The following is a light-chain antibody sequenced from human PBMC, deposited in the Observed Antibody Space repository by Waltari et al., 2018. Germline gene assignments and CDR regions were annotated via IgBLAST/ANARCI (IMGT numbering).Light chain of an antibody. J-gene: IGLJ3*02. CDR2: QDT. V-gene: IGLV3-1*01. Sequence: SYELTQPPSVSVSPGQTARITCSGDKLGDKYVYWYQQKAGQSPVLVMFQDTKRPSGIPERFSGSNSGNTATLTISGTQAMDEADYYCQAWNSNTGVFGGGTKLTVL. CDR1: KLGDKY. CDR3: QAWNSNTGV.